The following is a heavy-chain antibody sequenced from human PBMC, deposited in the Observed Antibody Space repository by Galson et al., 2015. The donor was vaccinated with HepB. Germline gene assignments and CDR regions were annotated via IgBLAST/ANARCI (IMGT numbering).Heavy chain of an antibody. J-gene: IGHJ5*02. CDR3: AREEYGSGWYGSVMGNWFDP. CDR2: ISNDGSRK. CDR1: GFTFSAYA. V-gene: IGHV3-30*04. Sequence: SLRLSCAASGFTFSAYALHWVRQAPGRGLEWVAGISNDGSRKYYADSVKGSFTISRANSRNTIYLHMNSLRVEDTAIYYCAREEYGSGWYGSVMGNWFDPWGQGTLVTVSS. D-gene: IGHD6-19*01.